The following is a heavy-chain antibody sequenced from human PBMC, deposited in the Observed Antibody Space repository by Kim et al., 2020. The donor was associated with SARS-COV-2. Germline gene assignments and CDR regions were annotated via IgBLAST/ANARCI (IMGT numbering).Heavy chain of an antibody. D-gene: IGHD3-16*02. J-gene: IGHJ4*02. CDR2: YTSGRN. Sequence: YTSGRNNYNPSLRSRVTMSVAMSKNQFSLKLSSVTAADTAVYYCASALGHWGQGTLVTVSS. V-gene: IGHV4-4*07. CDR3: ASALGH.